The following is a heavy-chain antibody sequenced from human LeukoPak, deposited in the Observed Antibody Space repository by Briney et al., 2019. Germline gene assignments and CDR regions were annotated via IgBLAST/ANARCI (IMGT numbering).Heavy chain of an antibody. CDR1: GGSFSGYY. V-gene: IGHV4-34*01. D-gene: IGHD3-22*01. Sequence: SETLSLTCAVYGGSFSGYYWSWIRQPPGKGLEWIGEINHSGSTNYNPSLKSRVTISVDTSKNQFFLKLSSVTAADTAVYYCARGSYYYDSSGYYSRIYYYYMDVWGKGTTVTVSS. CDR2: INHSGST. J-gene: IGHJ6*03. CDR3: ARGSYYYDSSGYYSRIYYYYMDV.